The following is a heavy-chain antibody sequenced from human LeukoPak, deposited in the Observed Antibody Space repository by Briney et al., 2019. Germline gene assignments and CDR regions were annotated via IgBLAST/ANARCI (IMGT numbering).Heavy chain of an antibody. J-gene: IGHJ4*02. CDR1: GGSISSYY. Sequence: SETLSLTCTVSGGSISSYYWSWIRQPPGKGLEWIGYIYYSGSTNYNPSLKSRVTISVDTSKNQFSLKLSSVTAADTAVYYCARGQSQRYYDSSGYFPRFFDYWGQGTLVTVSS. D-gene: IGHD3-22*01. V-gene: IGHV4-59*12. CDR2: IYYSGST. CDR3: ARGQSQRYYDSSGYFPRFFDY.